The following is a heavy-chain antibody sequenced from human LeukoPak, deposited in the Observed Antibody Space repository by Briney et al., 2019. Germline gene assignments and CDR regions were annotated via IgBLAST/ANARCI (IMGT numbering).Heavy chain of an antibody. CDR1: GFTFSSYA. Sequence: GGSLRLSCGSSGFTFSSYAMSWVRQTPGRGLEWVAGVSPSGGRTIYADSAEGRFTISRDNSNDTVYLQLSSLRAEDSALYYCAKVRGVYCSSPACYYYDAWGQGTPVTVSS. CDR2: VSPSGGRT. D-gene: IGHD2-2*01. CDR3: AKVRGVYCSSPACYYYDA. J-gene: IGHJ4*02. V-gene: IGHV3-23*01.